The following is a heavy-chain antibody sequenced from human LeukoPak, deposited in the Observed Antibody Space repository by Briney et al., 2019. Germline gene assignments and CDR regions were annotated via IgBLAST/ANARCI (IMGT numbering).Heavy chain of an antibody. CDR1: GFTFTNYF. V-gene: IGHV1-46*01. Sequence: ASVKVSCKASGFTFTNYFMHWLRQAPGQXLEWMGIISPNGDSTDYAQKFQGRLTMARDTSTTTLYMELSGLRSEDTAIYYCARADDQDFDSWGQGTLVTVSS. D-gene: IGHD3-3*01. CDR3: ARADDQDFDS. J-gene: IGHJ4*02. CDR2: ISPNGDST.